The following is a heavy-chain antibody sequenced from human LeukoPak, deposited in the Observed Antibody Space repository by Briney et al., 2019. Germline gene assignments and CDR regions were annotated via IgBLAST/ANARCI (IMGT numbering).Heavy chain of an antibody. CDR2: TRNKANSYTT. Sequence: VGALRLSCAASGCTFSDHFMDWVRQAPGKGREGVGRTRNKANSYTTQYAASVKGRFTVSRDDSKNSLYLQMNSLKNEHTAVYYCPRGYGSGNPGLYFDRWRQGTMVTVRS. D-gene: IGHD3-10*01. V-gene: IGHV3-72*01. CDR3: PRGYGSGNPGLYFDR. CDR1: GCTFSDHF. J-gene: IGHJ4*02.